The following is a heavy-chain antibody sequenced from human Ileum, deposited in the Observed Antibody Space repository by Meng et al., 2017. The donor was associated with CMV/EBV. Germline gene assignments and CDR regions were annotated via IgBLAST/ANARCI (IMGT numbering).Heavy chain of an antibody. CDR1: GDSVPSNSAA. V-gene: IGHV6-1*01. J-gene: IGHJ4*02. D-gene: IGHD6-13*01. Sequence: LRLSCAISGDSVPSNSAAWNWIRQSPSRGLEWLGRTYYRSKWYNDYAVSVKSRITINPDTSKNQFSLQLNSVTPEDTAVYYCARDIAAAGREAGNFDYWGQGTLVTVSS. CDR2: TYYRSKWYN. CDR3: ARDIAAAGREAGNFDY.